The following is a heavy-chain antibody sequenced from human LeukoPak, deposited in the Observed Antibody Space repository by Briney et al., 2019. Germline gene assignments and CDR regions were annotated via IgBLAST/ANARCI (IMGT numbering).Heavy chain of an antibody. CDR1: GFMFSDYY. Sequence: GGPLRLSCAASGFMFSDYYMVWIRQAPGKGLEWIAYISSGGDTFFYADSVKGRFTISRDNSGDSLYLQMNSLRAEDTAVYYCARGDGVYDYVWGRSYWGQGTLVTVSS. J-gene: IGHJ4*02. CDR2: ISSGGDTF. V-gene: IGHV3-11*01. CDR3: ARGDGVYDYVWGRSY. D-gene: IGHD3-16*01.